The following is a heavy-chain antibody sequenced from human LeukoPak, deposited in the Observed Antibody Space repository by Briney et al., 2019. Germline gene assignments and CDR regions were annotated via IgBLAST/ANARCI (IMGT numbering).Heavy chain of an antibody. CDR1: GVTSSRHA. D-gene: IGHD4-11*01. Sequence: GGSLRLSCAASGVTSSRHAMSWVRQAPGKGLEWISAISGSGGSTYYADSVKGRFTISRDNSKNTLYLQMNSLRAEDTAVYYCAKDPPSVTTFPYYFDYWGQGTLVTVSS. J-gene: IGHJ4*02. CDR2: ISGSGGST. CDR3: AKDPPSVTTFPYYFDY. V-gene: IGHV3-23*01.